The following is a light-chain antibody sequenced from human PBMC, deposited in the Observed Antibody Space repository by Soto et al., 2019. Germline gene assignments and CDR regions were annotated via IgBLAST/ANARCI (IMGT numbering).Light chain of an antibody. CDR2: AAS. CDR1: QSISSF. V-gene: IGKV1-6*01. J-gene: IGKJ1*01. Sequence: IHMTRSPSSLSSSLGDRVTITGLASQSISSFLNWYQQKPGKAPRLLIYAASSLQSGVPARFSGSGSGTDFTLTISSLQPEDCATYYCLQDYNYPWTFGQGTKVDIK. CDR3: LQDYNYPWT.